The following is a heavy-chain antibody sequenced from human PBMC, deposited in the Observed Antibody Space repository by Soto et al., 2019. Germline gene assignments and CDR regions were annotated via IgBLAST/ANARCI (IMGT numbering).Heavy chain of an antibody. J-gene: IGHJ6*02. V-gene: IGHV1-8*01. CDR1: GYTFTSYD. Sequence: ASVKVSCKASGYTFTSYDINWVRQATGQGLEWMGWMNPNSGNTGYAQKFQGRVTMTRNTSISTAYMELSSLRSEDTAVYYCATGYQLLFDLDVWGQGTTVTVSS. CDR2: MNPNSGNT. CDR3: ATGYQLLFDLDV. D-gene: IGHD2-2*01.